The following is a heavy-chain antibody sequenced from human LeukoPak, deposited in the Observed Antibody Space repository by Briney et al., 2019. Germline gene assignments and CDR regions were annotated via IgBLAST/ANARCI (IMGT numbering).Heavy chain of an antibody. CDR2: ISYDGSNK. D-gene: IGHD3-16*01. Sequence: PPGGSLRLSCAASGFTFNTYAIHWVRQAPGKGLEWVAVISYDGSNKYYADSVKGRFTISRDNSKNTLYLQMNSLRTEDTAVYYCARRVGTQYYFDYWGQGTLVTVSS. J-gene: IGHJ4*02. CDR1: GFTFNTYA. V-gene: IGHV3-30-3*01. CDR3: ARRVGTQYYFDY.